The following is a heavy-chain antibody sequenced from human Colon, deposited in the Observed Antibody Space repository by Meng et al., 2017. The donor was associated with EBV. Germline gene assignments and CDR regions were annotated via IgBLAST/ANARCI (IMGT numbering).Heavy chain of an antibody. Sequence: QVQLRESGLGLVEPSQTLPLTCTVSGGSMSSGNYYWSWIRQPPGKGLEWIGYIHHSGSAYYNPSLKSRVSISVDTSKSQFSLNLNSMTAADTAVYYCASFDHIPRRNYFDYWGQGTLVTVSS. CDR2: IHHSGSA. J-gene: IGHJ4*02. V-gene: IGHV4-30-4*01. D-gene: IGHD2-21*01. CDR1: GGSMSSGNYY. CDR3: ASFDHIPRRNYFDY.